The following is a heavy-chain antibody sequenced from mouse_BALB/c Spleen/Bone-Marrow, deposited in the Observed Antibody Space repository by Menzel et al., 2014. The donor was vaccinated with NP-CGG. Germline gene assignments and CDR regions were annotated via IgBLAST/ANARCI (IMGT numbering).Heavy chain of an antibody. CDR3: TRSLRLFDY. J-gene: IGHJ2*01. D-gene: IGHD1-1*01. CDR1: GFTFSNYW. V-gene: IGHV6-6*02. Sequence: EVHLVESGGGLVQPGGSMKLSCVASGFTFSNYWMNWVRQSPEKGLEWVAEIRLKSNNYATHYAESVKGRFTISRDDSKGSVYLQMNNLRPEDTGIYYCTRSLRLFDYWGQGTTLTVSS. CDR2: IRLKSNNYAT.